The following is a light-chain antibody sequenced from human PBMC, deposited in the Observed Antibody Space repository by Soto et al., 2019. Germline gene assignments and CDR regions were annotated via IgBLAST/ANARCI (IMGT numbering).Light chain of an antibody. CDR2: GAS. J-gene: IGKJ1*01. CDR1: QSVDSTY. V-gene: IGKV3-20*01. CDR3: QSYDTSRT. Sequence: EIVWTQSPGTLSLSLGERGTLSCRASQSVDSTYLTWYQQKPGQAPRILIYGASGRATGIPDRFSGSGSGTDFTLTIIRLEPEDFAVYYCQSYDTSRTVGQGTKVEIK.